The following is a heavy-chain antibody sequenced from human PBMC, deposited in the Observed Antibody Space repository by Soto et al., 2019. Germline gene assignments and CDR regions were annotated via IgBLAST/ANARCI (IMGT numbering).Heavy chain of an antibody. Sequence: QVQLVQSGAEVKKPGSSVKVSCKASGGTFSSYAISWVRQAPGQGLEWMGGIIPIFGTANYAQKFQGRVTITADKSTSTAYMELSSLRSEDTAVYCCAREGRDIVVVPAAQGWFDPWGQGTLVTVSS. D-gene: IGHD2-2*01. CDR1: GGTFSSYA. CDR2: IIPIFGTA. V-gene: IGHV1-69*06. J-gene: IGHJ5*02. CDR3: AREGRDIVVVPAAQGWFDP.